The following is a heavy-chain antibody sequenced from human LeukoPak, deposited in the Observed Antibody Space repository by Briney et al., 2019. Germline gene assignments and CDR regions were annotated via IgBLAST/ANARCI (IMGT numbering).Heavy chain of an antibody. CDR2: ITWHGRST. V-gene: IGHV3-9*01. D-gene: IGHD6-13*01. CDR3: TKATTRRVPAATIDS. Sequence: GGSLRLSCAASGFIFDDFSMFWVRQVPGKGLEWVSSITWHGRSTAYADSVRGRFTISRDNAKYSLYLQMNSLRPEDTAFYYCTKATTRRVPAATIDSWGQGTLVTVPS. J-gene: IGHJ4*02. CDR1: GFIFDDFS.